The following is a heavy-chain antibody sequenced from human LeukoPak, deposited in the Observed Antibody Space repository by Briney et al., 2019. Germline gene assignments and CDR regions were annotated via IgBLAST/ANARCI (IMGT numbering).Heavy chain of an antibody. V-gene: IGHV1-46*01. CDR2: INPSGGST. Sequence: ASVKVSCKASGYTFTSYYMHWVRQAPGQGLEWMGIINPSGGSTSYAQKFQGRVTMTRDTSTSTVYMELSSLRSEDTAVYYCARDVTMMVVAGDAFDIWGQGTMVTVSS. J-gene: IGHJ3*02. CDR3: ARDVTMMVVAGDAFDI. CDR1: GYTFTSYY. D-gene: IGHD3-22*01.